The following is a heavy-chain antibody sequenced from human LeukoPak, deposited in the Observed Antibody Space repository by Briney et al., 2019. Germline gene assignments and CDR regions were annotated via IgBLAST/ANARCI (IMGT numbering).Heavy chain of an antibody. V-gene: IGHV6-1*01. J-gene: IGHJ4*02. CDR2: TYYRSKWYN. CDR3: ARSAAGTEGWFGY. D-gene: IGHD6-19*01. CDR1: GDSVSSNSFA. Sequence: SQTLSLTCAISGDSVSSNSFAWNWIRQSPSRGLEWLGRTYYRSKWYNDYALPVRSRITINPDTSKNQFSLRLNSVTPEDTAVYYCARSAAGTEGWFGYWGQGTLVTVSS.